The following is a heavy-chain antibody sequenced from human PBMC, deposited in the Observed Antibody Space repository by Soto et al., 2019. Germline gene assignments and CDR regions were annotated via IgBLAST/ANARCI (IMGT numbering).Heavy chain of an antibody. V-gene: IGHV3-21*01. J-gene: IGHJ5*02. CDR2: ISSISSYI. CDR1: GFTFSSYS. D-gene: IGHD2-8*02. CDR3: ARDLSGGGWFDP. Sequence: EVQLVESGGGLVKPGGSLRLSCAASGFTFSSYSMNWVRQAPGKGMEWVSSISSISSYIYYADSVKGRFTISRDNAKNSLYLQMNRLRAEDTAVYYCARDLSGGGWFDPWGQGTLVTVSS.